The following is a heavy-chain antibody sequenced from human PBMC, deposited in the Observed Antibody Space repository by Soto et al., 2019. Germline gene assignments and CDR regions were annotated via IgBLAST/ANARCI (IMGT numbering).Heavy chain of an antibody. Sequence: EVQLVESGGGLVQPGGSLRLSCAASGLSFNIYWMHWVRQVPGKGLVWLARINSDGSHTIYVDSVKGRFTISRANAKNTVFLQMDSLRDEDTGVDYCAGGMAGLDVWGQGTTVTVSS. CDR2: INSDGSHT. CDR1: GLSFNIYW. J-gene: IGHJ6*02. CDR3: AGGMAGLDV. V-gene: IGHV3-74*01. D-gene: IGHD2-8*01.